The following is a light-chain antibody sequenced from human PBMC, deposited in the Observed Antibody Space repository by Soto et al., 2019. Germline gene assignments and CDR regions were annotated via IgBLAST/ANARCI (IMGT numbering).Light chain of an antibody. V-gene: IGKV4-1*01. CDR1: QSLLSSADNKNY. J-gene: IGKJ4*01. CDR3: QQYYGAPLT. CDR2: WAS. Sequence: DIVMTQSPDSLAVSLGERAAINCKSRQSLLSSADNKNYLAWYQQKPGQPPKLLISWASTRQFGVPDRFIGSGSRTDFTLTISSLQAEDVALYYCQQYYGAPLTFGGGTKVEIK.